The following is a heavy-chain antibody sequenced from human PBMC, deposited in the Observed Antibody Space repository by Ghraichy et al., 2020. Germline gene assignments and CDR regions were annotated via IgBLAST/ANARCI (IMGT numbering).Heavy chain of an antibody. J-gene: IGHJ1*01. CDR3: ARGEAVTRQRSGRPRYFQH. V-gene: IGHV4-34*01. CDR2: INHSGST. Sequence: SETLSLTCAVYGGSFSGYYWSWIRQPPGKGLEWIGEINHSGSTNYNPSLKSRVTISVDTSKNQFSLKLSSVTAADTAVYYCARGEAVTRQRSGRPRYFQHWGQGTLVTVSS. D-gene: IGHD3-10*01. CDR1: GGSFSGYY.